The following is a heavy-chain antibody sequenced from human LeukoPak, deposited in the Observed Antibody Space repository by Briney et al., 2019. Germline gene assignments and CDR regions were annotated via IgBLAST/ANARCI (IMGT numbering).Heavy chain of an antibody. CDR1: GFTFSSYS. Sequence: GGSLRLSCAASGFTFSSYSMNWVRQAPGKGLEWVAVVSHDGIDKYYADFVKGRFTISKDNSKNTLYLQMNSLRAEDTAVYYCASASAVTTWFHLFWGQGTLVTLSS. CDR3: ASASAVTTWFHLF. D-gene: IGHD4-17*01. V-gene: IGHV3-30*04. J-gene: IGHJ4*02. CDR2: VSHDGIDK.